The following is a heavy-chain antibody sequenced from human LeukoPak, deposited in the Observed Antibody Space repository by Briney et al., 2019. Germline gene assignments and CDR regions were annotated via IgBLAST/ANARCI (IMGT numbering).Heavy chain of an antibody. J-gene: IGHJ4*02. D-gene: IGHD3-10*01. CDR3: ARAGIYYDVPNFDY. CDR2: IGAYNGNT. Sequence: GASVKVSCKASGYTFTSSGISWVRQAPGQGLEWMGWIGAYNGNTNSAQKLQGRVTMTTDTSTSTAYMELRSLRSDDTAVYYCARAGIYYDVPNFDYWGQGTLVTVSS. V-gene: IGHV1-18*01. CDR1: GYTFTSSG.